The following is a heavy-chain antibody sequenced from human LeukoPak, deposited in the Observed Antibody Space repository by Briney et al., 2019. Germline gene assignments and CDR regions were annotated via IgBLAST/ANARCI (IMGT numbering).Heavy chain of an antibody. CDR2: IYYSGST. J-gene: IGHJ4*02. Sequence: PSETLSLTCTVFGGSISSYYWSWIRQPPGKGLEWIGYIYYSGSTNYNPSLKSRVTISVDTSKNQFSLKLSSVTAADTAVYYCARDDSSGYYDYWGQGTLVTVSS. CDR1: GGSISSYY. D-gene: IGHD3-22*01. V-gene: IGHV4-59*01. CDR3: ARDDSSGYYDY.